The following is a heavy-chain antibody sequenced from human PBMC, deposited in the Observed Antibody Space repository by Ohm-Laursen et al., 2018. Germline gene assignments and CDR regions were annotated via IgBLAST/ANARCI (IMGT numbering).Heavy chain of an antibody. CDR3: TTYRDPNYDILTGYYIPRAFDI. CDR2: IKSKTDGGTT. CDR1: GFTFSNAW. Sequence: SLRLSCTASGFTFSNAWMSWVRQAPGKGLEWVGRIKSKTDGGTTDYAAPVKGRFTISRDDSKNTLNLQMNSLKTEDTAVYYCTTYRDPNYDILTGYYIPRAFDIWGRGTMVTVSS. J-gene: IGHJ3*02. V-gene: IGHV3-15*01. D-gene: IGHD3-9*01.